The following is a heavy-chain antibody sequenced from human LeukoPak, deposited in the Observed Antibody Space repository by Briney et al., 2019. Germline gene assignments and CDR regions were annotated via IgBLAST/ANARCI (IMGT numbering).Heavy chain of an antibody. CDR2: ISSGGGYT. V-gene: IGHV3-11*06. Sequence: GGSLRLSCAASGFTFSDYYMNWIRQAPGKGLEWVSYISSGGGYTNYADSVKGRFTISRDNAKNSLYLQMNSLRAEDTAVYYCARAGGNLFTDAFDIWGQGTMVTVSS. J-gene: IGHJ3*02. D-gene: IGHD3-16*01. CDR3: ARAGGNLFTDAFDI. CDR1: GFTFSDYY.